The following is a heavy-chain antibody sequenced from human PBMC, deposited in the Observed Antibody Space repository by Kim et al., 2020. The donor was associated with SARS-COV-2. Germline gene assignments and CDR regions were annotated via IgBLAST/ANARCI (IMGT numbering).Heavy chain of an antibody. Sequence: ASVKVSCKASGYTFTSYGISWVRQAPGQGLEWMGWISAYNGNTNYAQKLQGRVTMTTDTSTSTAYMELRILRSDDTAVYYCARVGGSGWNYWYFDLWGRGTLVTVSS. CDR2: ISAYNGNT. J-gene: IGHJ2*01. CDR1: GYTFTSYG. CDR3: ARVGGSGWNYWYFDL. V-gene: IGHV1-18*01. D-gene: IGHD6-19*01.